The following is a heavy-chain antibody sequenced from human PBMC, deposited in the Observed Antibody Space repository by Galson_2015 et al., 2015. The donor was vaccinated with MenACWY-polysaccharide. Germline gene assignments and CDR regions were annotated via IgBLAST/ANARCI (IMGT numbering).Heavy chain of an antibody. J-gene: IGHJ6*01. V-gene: IGHV3-74*01. CDR1: EFDFSSSW. D-gene: IGHD3-3*01. CDR3: ARGHYDLWSGYRHYYFGLDV. CDR2: ITSDASSR. Sequence: SLRLSCAASEFDFSSSWMHWVRQVPGKGPVWVSRITSDASSRSYADSVKGRFSISRDNAKSPLYLQMNSLRAEDTAVYYCARGHYDLWSGYRHYYFGLDVWGQGTTVTVSS.